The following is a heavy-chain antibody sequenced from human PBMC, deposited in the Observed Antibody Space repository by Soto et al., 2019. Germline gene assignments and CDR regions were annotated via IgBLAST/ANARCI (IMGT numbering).Heavy chain of an antibody. J-gene: IGHJ4*02. CDR1: GFTFDDYA. CDR3: AKDNRWRTSI. Sequence: EVQLVESGGGLVQPGRSLRLSCAASGFTFDDYAMQWVRQAPGKGLEWVSGISWNSGSIGYADSVKGRFTISRDNAKNSLYLQMNSLRAEDTALYYCAKDNRWRTSIGGQGTLVTVSS. CDR2: ISWNSGSI. V-gene: IGHV3-9*01.